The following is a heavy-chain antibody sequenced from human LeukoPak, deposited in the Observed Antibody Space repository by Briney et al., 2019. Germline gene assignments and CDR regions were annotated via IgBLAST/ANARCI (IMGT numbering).Heavy chain of an antibody. CDR1: GYKFTSPW. Sequence: GESLKISCKASGYKFTSPWIAWVRQMPGKGLEWMAIIYLDDSDTRYSPSFQGQVTISADKSISSAYLQWSSLMTSDTATYYCARHYYGLDVWGQGTTVTVSS. CDR2: IYLDDSDT. J-gene: IGHJ6*02. V-gene: IGHV5-51*01. CDR3: ARHYYGLDV.